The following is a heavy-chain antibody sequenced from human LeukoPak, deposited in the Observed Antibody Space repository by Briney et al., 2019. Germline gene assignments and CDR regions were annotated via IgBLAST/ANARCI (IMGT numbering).Heavy chain of an antibody. J-gene: IGHJ4*02. V-gene: IGHV3-21*01. CDR2: ISSSSSYI. CDR1: GFTFSSYS. D-gene: IGHD1-26*01. CDR3: ARDFGRSGSYQTFDY. Sequence: PGGSLRLSCAASGFTFSSYSMNWVRQAPGKGLEWVSSISSSSSYIYYADSVKGRFTISRDNAKNSLYLQMNSLRAEDTAAYYCARDFGRSGSYQTFDYWGQGTLVTVSS.